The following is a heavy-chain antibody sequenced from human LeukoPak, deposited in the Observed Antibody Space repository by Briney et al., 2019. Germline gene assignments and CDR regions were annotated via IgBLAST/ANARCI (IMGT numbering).Heavy chain of an antibody. CDR2: INHSGST. Sequence: KSSETLSLTCAVYGGSFSGYYWSWIRQPPGKGLEWIGEINHSGSTNYNPSLKSRVTISVDTSKNQFSLKLSSVTAADTAVYYCAKSIKLQWLVRDDAFDIWGQGTMVTVSS. CDR1: GGSFSGYY. CDR3: AKSIKLQWLVRDDAFDI. V-gene: IGHV4-34*01. D-gene: IGHD6-19*01. J-gene: IGHJ3*02.